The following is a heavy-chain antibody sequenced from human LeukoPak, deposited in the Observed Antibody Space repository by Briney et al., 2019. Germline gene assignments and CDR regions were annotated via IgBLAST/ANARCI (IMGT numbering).Heavy chain of an antibody. V-gene: IGHV1-69*05. CDR2: IIPISGTA. Sequence: SVKVSCKASGGTFSSYAISWVRQAPGQGLEWMGRIIPISGTANYAQKFQGRVTITTDESTSTAYMELSSLRSEDTAVYYCASPQNGYSYGYYWGQGTLVTVSS. CDR3: ASPQNGYSYGYY. CDR1: GGTFSSYA. D-gene: IGHD5-18*01. J-gene: IGHJ4*02.